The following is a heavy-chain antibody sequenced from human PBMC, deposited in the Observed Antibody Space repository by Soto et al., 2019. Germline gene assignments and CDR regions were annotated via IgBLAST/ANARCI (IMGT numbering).Heavy chain of an antibody. Sequence: ASVKVSCKASGGTFSSYAISWVRQAPGQGLEWMGGIIPIFGTANYAQKFQGRVTITADESRGTAYMELSSLRSEDTAVYYCARGYNIVVVPAAIDPSYYYYGMDVWGQGTTVTVSS. D-gene: IGHD2-2*01. J-gene: IGHJ6*02. V-gene: IGHV1-69*13. CDR2: IIPIFGTA. CDR1: GGTFSSYA. CDR3: ARGYNIVVVPAAIDPSYYYYGMDV.